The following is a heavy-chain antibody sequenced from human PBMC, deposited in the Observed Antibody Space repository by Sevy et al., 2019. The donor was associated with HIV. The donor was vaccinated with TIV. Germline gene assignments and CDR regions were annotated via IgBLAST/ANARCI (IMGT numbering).Heavy chain of an antibody. J-gene: IGHJ6*02. CDR2: ISYDGSNK. CDR1: GFTFSSYA. V-gene: IGHV3-30-3*01. CDR3: AGGWLGDRCMDV. D-gene: IGHD6-19*01. Sequence: GGSLRLSCAASGFTFSSYAMHWVRQAPGKGLEWVAVISYDGSNKYYADSVKGRFTISRDNSKNTLYLQMNSLRAEDTAVYYCAGGWLGDRCMDVWGQGTTVTVSS.